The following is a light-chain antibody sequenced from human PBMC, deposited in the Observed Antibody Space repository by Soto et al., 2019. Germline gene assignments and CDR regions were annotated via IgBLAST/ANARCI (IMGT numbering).Light chain of an antibody. J-gene: IGLJ2*01. CDR1: TSNIGSNT. CDR3: AAWDDSLIGVV. V-gene: IGLV1-44*01. Sequence: QSVLTQPPSASGTPGQRVTISCSGGTSNIGSNTVNWYQQLPGTAPKLLIYSINQRPSGVPDRFSGSKSGTSVSLAISGLQSEDEADYYCAAWDDSLIGVVFGGGTKLTVL. CDR2: SIN.